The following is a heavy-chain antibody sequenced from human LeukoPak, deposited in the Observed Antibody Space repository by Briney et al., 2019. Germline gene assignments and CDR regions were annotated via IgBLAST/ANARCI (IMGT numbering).Heavy chain of an antibody. CDR3: ARERSGSYPFDY. V-gene: IGHV4-30-4*08. D-gene: IGHD1-26*01. Sequence: SETLSLTCTVSGGSISSGDYDWSWIRQPPGKGLGWISYITHDGNTYYSPSLKSRVTMSLDTSKNQIFLKLSSVTAADTAVYYCARERSGSYPFDYWGQGTLVTVSS. J-gene: IGHJ4*02. CDR2: ITHDGNT. CDR1: GGSISSGDYD.